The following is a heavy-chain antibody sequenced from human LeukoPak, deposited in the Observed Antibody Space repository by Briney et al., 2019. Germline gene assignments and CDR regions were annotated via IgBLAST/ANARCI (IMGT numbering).Heavy chain of an antibody. CDR3: ARDLFYSVSGTYYNVGRVFNY. Sequence: ASVKVSCKTSGGTFSNYAISWVRQAPGQGLEWMGWINPNSGGTNYAQKFQGRVTMTRDTSITTAYMELTSLRSDDTAVYYCARDLFYSVSGTYYNVGRVFNYWGQGTLVTVSS. CDR1: GGTFSNYA. J-gene: IGHJ4*02. V-gene: IGHV1-2*02. CDR2: INPNSGGT. D-gene: IGHD3-10*01.